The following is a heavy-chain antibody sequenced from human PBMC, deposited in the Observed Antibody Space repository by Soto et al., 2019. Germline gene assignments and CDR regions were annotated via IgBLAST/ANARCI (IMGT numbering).Heavy chain of an antibody. J-gene: IGHJ3*02. V-gene: IGHV4-59*01. CDR3: ARVWGGAFDI. D-gene: IGHD3-10*01. Sequence: SEILSLTCTVSGGSISSYYWSWIRQPPGKGLEWIGYIYYSGSTNYNPSLKSRVTISVDTSKNQFSLKLSSVTAADTAVYYCARVWGGAFDIWGQGTMVTASS. CDR1: GGSISSYY. CDR2: IYYSGST.